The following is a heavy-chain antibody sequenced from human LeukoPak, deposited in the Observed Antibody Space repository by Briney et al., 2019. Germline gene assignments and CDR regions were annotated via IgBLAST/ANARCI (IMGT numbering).Heavy chain of an antibody. D-gene: IGHD4-17*01. CDR1: GYTFTGYY. Sequence: ASVKVSCKASGYTFTGYYMHWVRQAPGQGLEWMGWINPNSGGTNYAQKFQGRVTMTRDTSISTAYMELSRLRSDDTAVYYCAGEKPLATVNKYHFGYWGQGTLVTVSS. CDR3: AGEKPLATVNKYHFGY. CDR2: INPNSGGT. V-gene: IGHV1-2*02. J-gene: IGHJ4*02.